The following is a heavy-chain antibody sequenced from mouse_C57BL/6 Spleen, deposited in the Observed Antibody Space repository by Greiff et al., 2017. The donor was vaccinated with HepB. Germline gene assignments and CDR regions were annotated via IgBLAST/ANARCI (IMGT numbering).Heavy chain of an antibody. CDR2: SRNKANDYTT. CDR1: GFTFSDFY. CDR3: ARDYWAWVAY. J-gene: IGHJ3*01. V-gene: IGHV7-1*01. D-gene: IGHD4-1*01. Sequence: EVHLVESGGGLVQSGRSLRLSCATSGFTFSDFYMEWVRQAPGKGLEWIAASRNKANDYTTEYSASVKGRFIVSRDTSQSILYLQMNALRAEDTAIYYCARDYWAWVAYWGQGTLVTVSA.